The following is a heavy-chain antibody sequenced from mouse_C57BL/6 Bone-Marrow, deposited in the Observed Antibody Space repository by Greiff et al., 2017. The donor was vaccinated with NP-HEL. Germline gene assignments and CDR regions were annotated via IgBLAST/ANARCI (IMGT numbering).Heavy chain of an antibody. Sequence: EVQLQQSVAELVRPGASVKLSCTASGFNIKNTYMHWVKQRPEQGLEWIGRIDPANGNTKYAPKFQGKATITADTSSNTAYLQLSSLTSEDTAIYYCARRGYSYYYGSRIFPYYYAMDYWGQGTSVTVSS. CDR2: IDPANGNT. CDR1: GFNIKNTY. J-gene: IGHJ4*01. D-gene: IGHD1-1*01. V-gene: IGHV14-3*01. CDR3: ARRGYSYYYGSRIFPYYYAMDY.